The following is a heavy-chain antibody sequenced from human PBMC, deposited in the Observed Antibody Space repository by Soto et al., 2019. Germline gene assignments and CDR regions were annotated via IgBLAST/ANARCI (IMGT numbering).Heavy chain of an antibody. Sequence: QVQLQESGPGLVKPSQTLSLTCTVSGDSISSSEYYWSWIRQHPGKGLEWIGYIYYSGTTYYNQSLKSRLTISLDTSENQFSLKLSSVTAADTAVYYCARENPEANYFDSWGQGTLVTVSS. CDR3: ARENPEANYFDS. V-gene: IGHV4-31*03. J-gene: IGHJ4*02. CDR1: GDSISSSEYY. CDR2: IYYSGTT.